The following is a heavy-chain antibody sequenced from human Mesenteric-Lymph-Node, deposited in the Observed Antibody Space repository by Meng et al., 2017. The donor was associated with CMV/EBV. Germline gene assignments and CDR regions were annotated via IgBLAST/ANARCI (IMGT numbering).Heavy chain of an antibody. J-gene: IGHJ4*02. CDR3: AKVGEYCSSTSCPYYFDY. CDR2: IKQDGSEK. Sequence: GESLKISCAASGFTFSSYWMSWVRQAPGKGLEWVANIKQDGSEKYYVDSVKGRFTISRDNAKNSLYLQMNSLRAEDTALYYCAKVGEYCSSTSCPYYFDYWGQGTLVTVSS. CDR1: GFTFSSYW. D-gene: IGHD2-2*01. V-gene: IGHV3-7*03.